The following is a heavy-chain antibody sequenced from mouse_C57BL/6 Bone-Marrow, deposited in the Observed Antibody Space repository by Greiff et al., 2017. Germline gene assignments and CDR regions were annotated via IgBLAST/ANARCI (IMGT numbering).Heavy chain of an antibody. CDR1: GFTFSDYY. CDR3: ARPHYYGSPYWYFDV. V-gene: IGHV5-12*01. D-gene: IGHD1-1*01. J-gene: IGHJ1*03. CDR2: ISNGGGST. Sequence: EVKLVESGGGLVQPGGSLKLSCAASGFTFSDYYMYWVRQTPEKRLEWVAYISNGGGSTYSPATVKGRFTISRDNAKNTLYLQMSRLKSEDTAMYYCARPHYYGSPYWYFDVWGTGTTVTVSS.